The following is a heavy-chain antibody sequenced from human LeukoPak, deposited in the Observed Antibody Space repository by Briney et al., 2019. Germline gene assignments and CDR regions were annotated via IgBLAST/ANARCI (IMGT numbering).Heavy chain of an antibody. D-gene: IGHD4-17*01. CDR1: GVSVSSGSYY. J-gene: IGHJ4*02. Sequence: PSETLSLTCTVSGVSVSSGSYYWSWIRQPPGKGLEWIGYIYYSGSTNYNPSLKSRVTISVDTSKNQFSLKLSSVTAADTAVYYCARESRDYGEIDYWGQGTLVTVSS. CDR2: IYYSGST. V-gene: IGHV4-61*01. CDR3: ARESRDYGEIDY.